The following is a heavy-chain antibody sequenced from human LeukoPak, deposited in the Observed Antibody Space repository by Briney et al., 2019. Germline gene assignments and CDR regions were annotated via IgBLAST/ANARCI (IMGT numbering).Heavy chain of an antibody. CDR3: ARARDRVLLWFGEIYY. V-gene: IGHV4-4*07. CDR1: GNSISSYY. Sequence: SETLSLTCTVSGNSISSYYWSWIRQPAGKGLEWIGRIHTSGSTNYNSSLKSRVTMSVDMSKNQFSLKLSSVTAADTAVYYCARARDRVLLWFGEIYYWGQGTLVTVSS. CDR2: IHTSGST. D-gene: IGHD3-10*01. J-gene: IGHJ4*02.